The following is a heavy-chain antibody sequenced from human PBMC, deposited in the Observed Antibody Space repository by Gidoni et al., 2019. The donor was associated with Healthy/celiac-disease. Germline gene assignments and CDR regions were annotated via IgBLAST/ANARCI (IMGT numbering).Heavy chain of an antibody. Sequence: QVQLVESGGGVVQPGRSLRLSCAASGFTFSSYAMPWVRQAPGKGLEWVAVISYDGSNKYYADSVKGRFTISRDNSKNTLYLQMNSLRAEDTAVYYCARDSGRGGTSGYYYYGMDVWGQGTTVTVSS. CDR1: GFTFSSYA. D-gene: IGHD1-7*01. J-gene: IGHJ6*02. V-gene: IGHV3-30-3*01. CDR3: ARDSGRGGTSGYYYYGMDV. CDR2: ISYDGSNK.